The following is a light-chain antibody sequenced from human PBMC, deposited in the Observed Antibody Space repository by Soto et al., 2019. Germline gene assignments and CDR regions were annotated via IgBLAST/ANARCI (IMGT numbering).Light chain of an antibody. Sequence: DIQMTQSPSSLSASVGGRVTITCRASQSISSYLNWYQVKPGKAPKLLIYAASILQSGVPSRFSGSGSGTDFTLTISSLQPEDFATYYCQQGHSNPITLGQGTRLEVK. J-gene: IGKJ5*01. CDR1: QSISSY. V-gene: IGKV1-39*01. CDR3: QQGHSNPIT. CDR2: AAS.